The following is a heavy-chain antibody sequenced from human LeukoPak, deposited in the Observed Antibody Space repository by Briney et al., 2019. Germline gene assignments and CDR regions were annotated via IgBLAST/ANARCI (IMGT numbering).Heavy chain of an antibody. V-gene: IGHV4-39*02. J-gene: IGHJ3*02. CDR1: GGSISSSSYS. CDR3: ARDQGVLDAFDI. D-gene: IGHD2/OR15-2a*01. CDR2: IYYSGST. Sequence: SETLSLTCTVSGGSISSSSYSWGWIRQPPGKRLEWTGNIYYSGSTYYNPSLKSRVTISVDTSKNQFSLKLSSVTAADTAVYYCARDQGVLDAFDIWGQGTMVTVSS.